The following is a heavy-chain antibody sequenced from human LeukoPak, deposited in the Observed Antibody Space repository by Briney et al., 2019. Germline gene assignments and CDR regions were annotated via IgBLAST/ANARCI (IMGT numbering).Heavy chain of an antibody. CDR3: ARDGVVGVAATGGDY. J-gene: IGHJ4*02. V-gene: IGHV1-18*01. Sequence: ASLKVSCKASGYTFTSYGISWVRQAPGQGLEWMGWISADNGNTNYAQKLHGRVTMTTDTSTSTAYMELRSLRSDDTAVYYCARDGVVGVAATGGDYWGQGTLVTVSS. CDR1: GYTFTSYG. D-gene: IGHD2-15*01. CDR2: ISADNGNT.